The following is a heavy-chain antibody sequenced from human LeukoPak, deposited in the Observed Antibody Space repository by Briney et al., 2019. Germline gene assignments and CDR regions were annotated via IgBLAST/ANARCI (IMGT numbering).Heavy chain of an antibody. Sequence: GGTLRLSCAVSGFTFSSYGMSWVRQAPGKGLEWVSGVSGSGGTTYYADSVKGRFTISRDNSKNSLYLQMNSLRAEDTAIYYCARDPYSGSYGDSYYYYMDVWGKGTTVTISS. V-gene: IGHV3-23*01. D-gene: IGHD1-26*01. CDR1: GFTFSSYG. CDR2: VSGSGGTT. CDR3: ARDPYSGSYGDSYYYYMDV. J-gene: IGHJ6*03.